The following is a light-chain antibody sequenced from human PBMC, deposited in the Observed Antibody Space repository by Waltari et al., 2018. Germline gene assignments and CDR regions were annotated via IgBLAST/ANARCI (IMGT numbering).Light chain of an antibody. CDR2: QAS. CDR3: QQYNNYWT. CDR1: QNSGRW. J-gene: IGKJ1*01. Sequence: ITCRASQNSGRWLAWYQQKPGKAPKLLISQASSLESGVPSRFSGNGAGTEFTFTISSLQTDDFATYYCQQYNNYWTFGQGTKVEIK. V-gene: IGKV1-5*03.